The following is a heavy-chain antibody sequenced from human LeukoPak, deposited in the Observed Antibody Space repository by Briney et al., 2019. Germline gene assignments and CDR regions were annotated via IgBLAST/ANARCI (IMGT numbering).Heavy chain of an antibody. CDR2: INPTGGST. V-gene: IGHV1-46*01. CDR1: GGTFSSYA. J-gene: IGHJ4*02. CDR3: ARDHYHKIHSVMVTAPDY. Sequence: ASVKVSCTASGGTFSSYAISWVRQAPGEGLEWMGIINPTGGSTSYAQKFQGRVTMTRDTSTSTVYMELSSLRSEDTAVYYCARDHYHKIHSVMVTAPDYWGQGTLVIVSS. D-gene: IGHD2-21*02.